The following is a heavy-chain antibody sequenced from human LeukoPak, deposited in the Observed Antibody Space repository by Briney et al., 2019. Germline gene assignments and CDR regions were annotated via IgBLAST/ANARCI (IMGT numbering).Heavy chain of an antibody. D-gene: IGHD6-13*01. CDR3: ARDKIAAAGTDYYYGMDV. V-gene: IGHV3-21*01. Sequence: GGSLRLSCAASGFTFSSYSMNWVRQAPGKGLEWVSSISSSSSSYIYYADSVKGRFTISRDNAKNSLYLQMNSLRAEDTAVYYCARDKIAAAGTDYYYGMDVWGQGTTVTVSS. CDR1: GFTFSSYS. CDR2: ISSSSSSYI. J-gene: IGHJ6*02.